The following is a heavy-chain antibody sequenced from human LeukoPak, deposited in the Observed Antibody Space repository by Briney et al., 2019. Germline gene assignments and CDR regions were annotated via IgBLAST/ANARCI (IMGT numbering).Heavy chain of an antibody. J-gene: IGHJ6*02. V-gene: IGHV3-48*02. CDR1: GFTFRSHS. CDR2: ISRTSGTI. CDR3: ARDYYGMDV. Sequence: GGSLRLSCAASGFTFRSHSMSWVCQGPGKGLECVSYISRTSGTIYYADSVKGRFTISRDNAKNSLYLQMNSLREEDTAVYYCARDYYGMDVWGQGTTVTVSS.